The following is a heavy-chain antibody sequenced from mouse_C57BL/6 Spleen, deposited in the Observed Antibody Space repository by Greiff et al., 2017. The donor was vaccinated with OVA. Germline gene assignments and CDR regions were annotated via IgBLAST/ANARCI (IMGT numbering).Heavy chain of an antibody. CDR2: INPNNGGT. CDR1: GYTFTDYY. Sequence: QQSGPELVKPGASVKISCKASGYTFTDYYMNWVKQSHGKSLEWIGDINPNNGGTSYNQKFKGKATLTVDKSSSTAYMELRSLTSEDSAVYYCAIIYYGNSYAMDYWGQGTSVTVSS. CDR3: AIIYYGNSYAMDY. V-gene: IGHV1-26*01. D-gene: IGHD2-1*01. J-gene: IGHJ4*01.